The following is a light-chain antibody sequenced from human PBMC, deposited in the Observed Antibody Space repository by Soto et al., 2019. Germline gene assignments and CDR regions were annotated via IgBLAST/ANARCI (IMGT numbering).Light chain of an antibody. Sequence: EIVLTQSPGTLSLSPGERATLSCRSSQSVSSSYLAWYQHKPGQAPRLLIYDVSSRATGIPDRFSGSGSGTDFTLTISRLETEDFAVYYCQQYGSSPTFGQGTKLEIK. CDR2: DVS. CDR1: QSVSSSY. J-gene: IGKJ1*01. V-gene: IGKV3-20*01. CDR3: QQYGSSPT.